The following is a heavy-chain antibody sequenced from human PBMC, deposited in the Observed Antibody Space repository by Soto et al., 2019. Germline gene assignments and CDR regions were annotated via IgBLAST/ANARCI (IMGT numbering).Heavy chain of an antibody. CDR2: IYYSGST. J-gene: IGHJ4*02. CDR3: AGAGKDSSGWMGLGY. D-gene: IGHD6-19*01. CDR1: GGSISSYY. V-gene: IGHV4-59*01. Sequence: QVQLQESGPGLVKPSETLSLTCTVSGGSISSYYWSWIRQPPGKGLEWIGCIYYSGSTNYNPSLNRRVTIPVDPSKNQFSLKLSPVTAADTAVYYCAGAGKDSSGWMGLGYWGPGTLVTVSS.